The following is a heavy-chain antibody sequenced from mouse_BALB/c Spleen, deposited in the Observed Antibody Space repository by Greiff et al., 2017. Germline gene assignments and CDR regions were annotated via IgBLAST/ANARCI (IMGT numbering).Heavy chain of an antibody. D-gene: IGHD2-14*01. CDR1: GYSFTSYC. CDR2: IYPGKSDT. J-gene: IGHJ1*01. V-gene: IGHV1-5*01. CDR3: TRKDRYDWYFDD. Sequence: EVQLQQSGTVLARPGDSVKMSCTASGYSFTSYCMHWVQQRPGQGLEWIGAIYPGKSDTSNNQKFTGKANLTAVTSARTAYMELSRLTNEDSEVYYCTRKDRYDWYFDDWGAGTTVTVSA.